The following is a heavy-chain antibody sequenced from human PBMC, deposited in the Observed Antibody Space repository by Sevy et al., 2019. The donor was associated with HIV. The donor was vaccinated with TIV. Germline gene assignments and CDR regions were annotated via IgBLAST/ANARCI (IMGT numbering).Heavy chain of an antibody. J-gene: IGHJ3*02. CDR2: VKQDGSEK. D-gene: IGHD1-26*01. Sequence: GGSLRLSCAASGFTFSSYWMSWVRQAPGKGLEWVANVKQDGSEKDYVDSAKGRFTISRDNAKNSLYLQMNSLRAEDTAMYYCARVGGSYLWIWGQGTMVTVSS. CDR3: ARVGGSYLWI. V-gene: IGHV3-7*01. CDR1: GFTFSSYW.